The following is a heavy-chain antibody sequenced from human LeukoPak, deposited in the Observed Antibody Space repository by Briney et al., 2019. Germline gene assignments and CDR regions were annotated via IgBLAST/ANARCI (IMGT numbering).Heavy chain of an antibody. Sequence: GGSLRLSCAGSGFALKSYSLTWVRQAPGKGLEWVSSISSTSAYIHYADSVKGRFTISRDNVGNVVYLEMNSLGAEDTATYYCARVAVSGPTGWFDSWGQGTLVIVSS. CDR2: ISSTSAYI. V-gene: IGHV3-21*01. J-gene: IGHJ5*01. D-gene: IGHD2-8*02. CDR3: ARVAVSGPTGWFDS. CDR1: GFALKSYS.